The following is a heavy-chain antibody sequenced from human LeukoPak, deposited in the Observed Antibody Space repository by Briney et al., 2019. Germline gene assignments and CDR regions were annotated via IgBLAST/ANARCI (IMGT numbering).Heavy chain of an antibody. V-gene: IGHV3-23*01. J-gene: IGHJ5*02. D-gene: IGHD6-19*01. CDR2: ISTSGGNT. CDR1: GFTFSSYA. CDR3: ARDRGSGWYDWFDP. Sequence: GGTLRLSCAASGFTFSSYAMSWVRQAPGKGLEWVSGISTSGGNTDYADSVKGRFTISRDNSKKTLYLEMNSLRAEDTAVYYCARDRGSGWYDWFDPWGQGTLVTVSS.